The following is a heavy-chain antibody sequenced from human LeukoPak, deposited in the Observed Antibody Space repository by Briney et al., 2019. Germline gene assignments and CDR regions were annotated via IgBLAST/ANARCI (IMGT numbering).Heavy chain of an antibody. CDR3: AKDEGRAVAGTFDY. CDR2: ISGSGGST. J-gene: IGHJ4*02. D-gene: IGHD6-19*01. V-gene: IGHV3-23*01. CDR1: GFTFSSYA. Sequence: GRSLRLSCAASGFTFSSYAMSWVRQAPGKGLEWVSAISGSGGSTYYADSVKGRFTISRDNSKNTLYLQMNSLRAEDTAVYYCAKDEGRAVAGTFDYWGQGTLVTVSS.